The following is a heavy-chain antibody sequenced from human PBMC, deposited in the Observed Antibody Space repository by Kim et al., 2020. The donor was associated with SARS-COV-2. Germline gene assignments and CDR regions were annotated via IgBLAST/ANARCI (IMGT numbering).Heavy chain of an antibody. CDR1: GNAFTGYY. CDR3: AATGDY. Sequence: ASVKVCKASGNAFTGYYLYWVRQAPGQGLEWMGRINPDTGGTKYAQKFQGRVTMTRDTSTNTAYMELNSLRSDDTALYYCAATGDYWGQGTLVTVSS. CDR2: INPDTGGT. V-gene: IGHV1-2*06. J-gene: IGHJ4*02.